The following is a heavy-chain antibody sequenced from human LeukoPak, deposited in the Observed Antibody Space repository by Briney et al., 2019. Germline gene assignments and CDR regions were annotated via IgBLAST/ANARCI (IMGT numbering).Heavy chain of an antibody. V-gene: IGHV3-21*01. Sequence: PGGSLRLSCAASGFTFSSYSMNWVRQAPGKGLEWVSSISSSSSYIYYADSVKGRFTISRDNAKNSLYRQMNSLRAEDTAVYYCARTYDSSGYYWDYWGQGTLVTVSS. CDR2: ISSSSSYI. CDR1: GFTFSSYS. CDR3: ARTYDSSGYYWDY. J-gene: IGHJ4*02. D-gene: IGHD3-22*01.